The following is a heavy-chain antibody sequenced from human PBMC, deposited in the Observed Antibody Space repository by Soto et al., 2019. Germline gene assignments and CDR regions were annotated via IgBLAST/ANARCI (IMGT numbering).Heavy chain of an antibody. CDR2: IFWNDDK. J-gene: IGHJ5*02. D-gene: IGHD4-17*01. V-gene: IGHV2-5*01. CDR1: GFSLSTSAVG. Sequence: QITLKESGPPLVKPTQTLTLTCTFSGFSLSTSAVGVGWIRQPPGKALEGLAVIFWNDDKRYSPSLKSRLTITKDSSKNQVVLTMTNLDPVDTGTYYCARRRGATATGGAFDPWGQGTLVTVSS. CDR3: ARRRGATATGGAFDP.